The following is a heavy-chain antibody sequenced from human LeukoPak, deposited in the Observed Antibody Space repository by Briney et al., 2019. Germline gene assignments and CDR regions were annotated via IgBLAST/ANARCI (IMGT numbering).Heavy chain of an antibody. J-gene: IGHJ3*02. CDR3: AIFQTGDVIRYFDWHPDAFDI. Sequence: ASVKVSCKASGYTFTGNYMHWVRQAPGQGLEWMGWINPNGGGTNYAQKFQGRVTMTRDTSISTAYMELSRLRSDDTAVYYCAIFQTGDVIRYFDWHPDAFDIWGQGTMVTVSS. CDR2: INPNGGGT. D-gene: IGHD3-9*01. CDR1: GYTFTGNY. V-gene: IGHV1-2*02.